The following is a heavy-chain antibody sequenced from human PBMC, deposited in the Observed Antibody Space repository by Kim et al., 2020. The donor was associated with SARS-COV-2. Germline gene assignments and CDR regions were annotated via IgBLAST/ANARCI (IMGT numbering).Heavy chain of an antibody. CDR3: ARVAYYGSGSYDY. J-gene: IGHJ4*01. Sequence: AQGFTGRFVFSLDTSVSTAYLQISSLKAEDTAVYYCARVAYYGSGSYDYWGHGTLVTVSS. V-gene: IGHV7-4-1*02. D-gene: IGHD3-10*01.